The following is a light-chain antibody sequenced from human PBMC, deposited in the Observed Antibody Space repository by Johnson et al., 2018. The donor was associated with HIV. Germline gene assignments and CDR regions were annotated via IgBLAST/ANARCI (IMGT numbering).Light chain of an antibody. V-gene: IGLV1-51*02. CDR2: ENN. CDR1: SSNIGNNY. CDR3: GTWDSSLNAGV. Sequence: QSVLTQPPSVSAAPGQKVTISCSGSSSNIGNNYVSWYQQLPGTAPNLLIYENNKRPSEIPDRFSGSKSGTSATLAITGLQTGDEADYYCGTWDSSLNAGVFGTGTKVTVL. J-gene: IGLJ1*01.